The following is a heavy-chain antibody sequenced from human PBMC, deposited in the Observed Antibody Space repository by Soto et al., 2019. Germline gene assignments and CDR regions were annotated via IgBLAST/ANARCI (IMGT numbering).Heavy chain of an antibody. J-gene: IGHJ4*02. CDR3: ARGYSGN. Sequence: SETLSLTCTVSGSSISSYYWSWIRQPPGKGLEWIGYIYYSGSTNYNPSLKSRVTISVDTSKNQFSLKLSSVTAADTAVYYCARGYSGNWGQGPLVTV. CDR1: GSSISSYY. V-gene: IGHV4-59*01. CDR2: IYYSGST. D-gene: IGHD3-10*01.